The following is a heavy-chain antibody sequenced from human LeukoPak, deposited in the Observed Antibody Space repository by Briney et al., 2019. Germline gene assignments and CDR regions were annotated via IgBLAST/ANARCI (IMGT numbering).Heavy chain of an antibody. J-gene: IGHJ4*02. V-gene: IGHV3-72*01. CDR1: GFTFSSYW. CDR3: ARGYGDHFGLDY. CDR2: TRNKANSYTT. D-gene: IGHD4-17*01. Sequence: GGSLRLSCAASGFTFSSYWMSWVRQAPGKGLEWVGRTRNKANSYTTEYAASVKGRFTISRDDSKSSLYVQMNSLETEDTAVYYCARGYGDHFGLDYWGQGTLVTVSS.